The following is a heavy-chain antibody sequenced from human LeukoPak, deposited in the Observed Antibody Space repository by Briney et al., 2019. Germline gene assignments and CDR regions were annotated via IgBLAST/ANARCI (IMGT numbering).Heavy chain of an antibody. J-gene: IGHJ4*02. V-gene: IGHV4-38-2*02. Sequence: SETLSLTCTVSGYSISSGYYWGWIRQPPGKGLEWIGSIYYSGSTYYNPSLKSRVTISVDTSKNQFSLELSSVTAADTAVYYCARHFHDSSGTLFDYWGQGTLVTVSS. CDR2: IYYSGST. D-gene: IGHD3-22*01. CDR3: ARHFHDSSGTLFDY. CDR1: GYSISSGYY.